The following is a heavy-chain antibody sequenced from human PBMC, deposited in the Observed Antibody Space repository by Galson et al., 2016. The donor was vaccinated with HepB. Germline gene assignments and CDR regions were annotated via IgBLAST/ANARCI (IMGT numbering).Heavy chain of an antibody. CDR3: ARAPPLPATVGGYDY. CDR1: GFSLSSYW. V-gene: IGHV3-74*01. D-gene: IGHD2-2*01. Sequence: SLRLSCAASGFSLSSYWMHWVRQAPGKGLVWVSRISTDGSSATYAASVKGRLTISRDNAKNTLYLEMNSLRAEDTAVYYCARAPPLPATVGGYDYWGQGTLVTVSS. CDR2: ISTDGSSA. J-gene: IGHJ4*02.